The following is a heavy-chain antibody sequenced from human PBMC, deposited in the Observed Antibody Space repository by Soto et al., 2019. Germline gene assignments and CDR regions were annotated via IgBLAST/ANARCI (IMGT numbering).Heavy chain of an antibody. CDR2: IYSDGSNT. V-gene: IGHV3-74*01. J-gene: IGHJ6*02. CDR1: GFGFSAYW. Sequence: EVQLVESGGGLVQPGGSPRLSCAASGFGFSAYWMHWVRQAPGKGLVWVSRIYSDGSNTIYADFAKGRFTISRDNAKNTLYLQMNSLRAEDTGVYYCAGDSHYSMEVWGQGTTVTVSS. CDR3: AGDSHYSMEV.